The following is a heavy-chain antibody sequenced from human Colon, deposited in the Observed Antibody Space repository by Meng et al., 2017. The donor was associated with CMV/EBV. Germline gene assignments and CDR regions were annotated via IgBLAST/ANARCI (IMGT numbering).Heavy chain of an antibody. J-gene: IGHJ4*02. CDR3: GTFGGDFDY. D-gene: IGHD3-3*01. CDR1: GYTFTGYL. CDR2: INPYSGDT. V-gene: IGHV1-2*02. Sequence: QVHLMQSGAEMGEPGASVKVSCKASGYTFTGYLIHWVRQAPGQGLEWMGWINPYSGDTIYAQKFEVRVTMTRDASITTAYLELSSLKSDDTAVYYCGTFGGDFDYWGQGTLVTVSS.